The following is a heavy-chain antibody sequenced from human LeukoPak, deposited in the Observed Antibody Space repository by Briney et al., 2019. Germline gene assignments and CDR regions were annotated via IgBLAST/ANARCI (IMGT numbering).Heavy chain of an antibody. CDR2: IYYSGST. D-gene: IGHD3-22*01. CDR1: GGSISSYY. J-gene: IGHJ4*02. V-gene: IGHV4-59*12. Sequence: PSETLSLTCTVSGGSISSYYWSWIRQPPGKGLEWIGYIYYSGSTNYDPSLKSRVTISVDTSKNQFSLKLSSVTAADTAVYYCAREGTMTPCDYWGQGTLVTVSS. CDR3: AREGTMTPCDY.